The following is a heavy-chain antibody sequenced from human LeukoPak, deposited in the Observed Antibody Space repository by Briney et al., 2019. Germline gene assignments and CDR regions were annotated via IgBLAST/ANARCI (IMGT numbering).Heavy chain of an antibody. CDR1: GGSISSSNW. Sequence: SETLSLTCAVSGGSISSSNWWSWVRQPPGKGLEWIGEIYHSGSTNYNPSLKSRVTISVDKSKNQFSLKLSSVTAADTAVYYCARGPLAAAGTLTYYYYGMDVWGQGTTVTVSS. CDR3: ARGPLAAAGTLTYYYYGMDV. V-gene: IGHV4-4*02. D-gene: IGHD6-13*01. CDR2: IYHSGST. J-gene: IGHJ6*02.